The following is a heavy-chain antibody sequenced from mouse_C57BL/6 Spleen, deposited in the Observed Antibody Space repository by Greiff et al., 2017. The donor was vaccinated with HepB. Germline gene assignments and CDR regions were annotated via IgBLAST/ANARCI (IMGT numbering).Heavy chain of an antibody. V-gene: IGHV14-4*01. J-gene: IGHJ2*01. CDR3: TTGGFYGSSYRGNY. D-gene: IGHD1-1*01. Sequence: EVQLQQSGAELVRPGASVKLSCTASGFNIKDDYMHWVKQRPEQGLEWIGWIDPENGDTEYASKFQGKATITADTSSNTAYLQLSSLTSEDTAVYYCTTGGFYGSSYRGNYWGQGTTLTVSS. CDR1: GFNIKDDY. CDR2: IDPENGDT.